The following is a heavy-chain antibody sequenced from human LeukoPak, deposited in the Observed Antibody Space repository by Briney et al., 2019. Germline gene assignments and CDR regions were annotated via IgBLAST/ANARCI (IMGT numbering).Heavy chain of an antibody. J-gene: IGHJ1*01. D-gene: IGHD3-22*01. CDR3: ARSDSNGYFYR. Sequence: GGSLRLSCAASGFTFRDHYVDWVRQAPGHGMEWVGRTRNKANDYTTEYAASVRGRFTISRHDSENSLYLQMNSLKIEDTAVYYCARSDSNGYFYRWGQGTLVTVSS. CDR1: GFTFRDHY. CDR2: TRNKANDYTT. V-gene: IGHV3-72*01.